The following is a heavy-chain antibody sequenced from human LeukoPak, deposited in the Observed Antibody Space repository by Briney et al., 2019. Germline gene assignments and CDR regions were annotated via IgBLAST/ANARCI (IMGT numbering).Heavy chain of an antibody. CDR3: ARVGAAPTNFDL. CDR1: GGSISSYY. CDR2: IYTSGST. J-gene: IGHJ2*01. V-gene: IGHV4-4*07. Sequence: KPSETLSLTCTVSGGSISSYYWSWIRQPAGKGLEWIGRIYTSGSTNYNPSLKSRVTMSVDTSKNQSPLKLSSVTAADTAVYYCARVGAAPTNFDLWGRGTLVTVSS. D-gene: IGHD4/OR15-4a*01.